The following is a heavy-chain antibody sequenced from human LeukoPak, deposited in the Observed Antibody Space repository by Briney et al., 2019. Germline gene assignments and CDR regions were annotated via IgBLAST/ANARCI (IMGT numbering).Heavy chain of an antibody. V-gene: IGHV3-33*06. J-gene: IGHJ4*01. CDR2: IWYDGSNK. D-gene: IGHD1-1*01. CDR1: GFTFSSYG. Sequence: PGGSLRLSCAASGFTFSSYGMHWVRQAPGKGLEWVAVIWYDGSNKYYADSVKGRFTISRDNSKNTLYLQMNSLRAEDTAVYYCAKAYNWNAYPVYWGHGTLVTVSS. CDR3: AKAYNWNAYPVY.